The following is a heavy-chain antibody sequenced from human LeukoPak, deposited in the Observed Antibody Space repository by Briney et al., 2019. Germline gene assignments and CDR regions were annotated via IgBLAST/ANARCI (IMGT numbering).Heavy chain of an antibody. D-gene: IGHD6-19*01. CDR2: IIPILGIA. CDR1: GGTFSSYA. CDR3: ARHYCGWYSVCIDEYFQH. V-gene: IGHV1-69*04. J-gene: IGHJ1*01. Sequence: GASVKVSCKASGGTFSSYAISWVRQAPGQGLEWMGRIIPILGIANYAQKFQGRVTITADKSTSTAYMELSSLRSEDTAVYYCARHYCGWYSVCIDEYFQHWGQGTLVTVSS.